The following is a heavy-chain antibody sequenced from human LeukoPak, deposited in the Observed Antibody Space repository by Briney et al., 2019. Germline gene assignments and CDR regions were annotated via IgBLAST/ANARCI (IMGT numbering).Heavy chain of an antibody. D-gene: IGHD1-26*01. V-gene: IGHV1-8*01. CDR1: GYTFTSYD. CDR2: MNPNSGNT. J-gene: IGHJ4*02. Sequence: ASVTVSCKASGYTFTSYDINWVRQAPGQGLEWMGWMNPNSGNTGYAQKFQGRVTMTRNTSISTAYMELSSLRSEDTAVYYCARDREWELPQGGVDYWGQGTLGSVSS. CDR3: ARDREWELPQGGVDY.